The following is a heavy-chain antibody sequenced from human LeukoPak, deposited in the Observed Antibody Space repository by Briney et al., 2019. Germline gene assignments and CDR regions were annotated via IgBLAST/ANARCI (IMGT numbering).Heavy chain of an antibody. Sequence: SETLSLTCTVSGYSISSGYYWGWIRQPPGKGLEWIGSIYHSGSTYYNPSLKSRVTISVDTSNNQFSLKLSSVTAADTAVYYCARGCRDGYSNYWYFDLWGRGTLVTVSS. CDR2: IYHSGST. CDR3: ARGCRDGYSNYWYFDL. V-gene: IGHV4-38-2*02. J-gene: IGHJ2*01. D-gene: IGHD5-24*01. CDR1: GYSISSGYY.